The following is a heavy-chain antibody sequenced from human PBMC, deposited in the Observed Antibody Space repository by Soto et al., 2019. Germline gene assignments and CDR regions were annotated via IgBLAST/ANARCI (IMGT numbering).Heavy chain of an antibody. CDR1: GFTFSSYG. Sequence: GGSLRLSCAASGFTFSSYGMHWVRQAPGKGLEWVAVIWYDGSNKYYADSVKGRFTISRDNSKNTLYLQMNSLRAEDTAVYYCARDRVQESVTYFDYWGQGTLVTVSS. CDR2: IWYDGSNK. V-gene: IGHV3-33*01. J-gene: IGHJ4*02. CDR3: ARDRVQESVTYFDY. D-gene: IGHD4-17*01.